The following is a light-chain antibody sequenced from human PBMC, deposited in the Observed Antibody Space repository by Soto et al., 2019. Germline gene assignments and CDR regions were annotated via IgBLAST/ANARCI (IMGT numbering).Light chain of an antibody. CDR3: QQYNGYPHT. CDR1: QSISTW. Sequence: DIQMTQSPSTLSASVGDRVTITCRASQSISTWLAWDQQKPGKAPKLLIYKASTLRNGVPSRFSGSGSGTEFTLTSYSRHPDDFASYYCQQYNGYPHTFGQGTKLEIK. J-gene: IGKJ2*01. CDR2: KAS. V-gene: IGKV1-5*03.